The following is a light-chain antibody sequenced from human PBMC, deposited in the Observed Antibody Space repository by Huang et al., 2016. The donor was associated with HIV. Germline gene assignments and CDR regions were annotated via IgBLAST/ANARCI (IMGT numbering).Light chain of an antibody. CDR3: QQYNYWPPT. J-gene: IGKJ1*01. CDR1: QSVNSN. Sequence: IVMTQSQATLSVSPGDRATLSCRASQSVNSNLAWYQQKPGQAPRLLVYSASTRATGIPARFSGSGSGTEFTLTISSLQSEDFAVYSCQQYNYWPPTFGQGTKVEIK. CDR2: SAS. V-gene: IGKV3-15*01.